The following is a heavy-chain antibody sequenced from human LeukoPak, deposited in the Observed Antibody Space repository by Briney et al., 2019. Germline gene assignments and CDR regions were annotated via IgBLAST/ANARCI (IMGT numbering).Heavy chain of an antibody. Sequence: ASVKVSCKASGYTFTGYYMHWVRQAPGQGLEWMGIINSNGGSTSYAQKFQGRVTMTRDTSTSTVYMELRSLTSEDTAVYYCARVPRFCSGGRCYITSGFDYWGQGTLVTVSS. J-gene: IGHJ4*02. V-gene: IGHV1-46*01. CDR3: ARVPRFCSGGRCYITSGFDY. CDR2: INSNGGST. CDR1: GYTFTGYY. D-gene: IGHD2-15*01.